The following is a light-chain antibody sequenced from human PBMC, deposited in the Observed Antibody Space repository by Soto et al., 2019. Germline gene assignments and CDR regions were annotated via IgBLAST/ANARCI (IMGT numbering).Light chain of an antibody. CDR2: QTS. CDR3: QQYSSWSLYT. V-gene: IGKV1-5*03. CDR1: QSVSKW. J-gene: IGKJ2*01. Sequence: DLQMTQSPSTLSASVGDRVTITCRASQSVSKWLAWYQQKPGNAPKLLIYQTSTLETGVPSRFSGSGSGTEFTITITSLQPDDFATYYCQQYSSWSLYTFGQGTKLEI.